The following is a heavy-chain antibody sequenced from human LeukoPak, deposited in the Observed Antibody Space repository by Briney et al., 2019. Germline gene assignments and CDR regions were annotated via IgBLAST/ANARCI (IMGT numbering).Heavy chain of an antibody. V-gene: IGHV4-59*11. Sequence: SETLSLTCTVSVGSISSHYWSWMRQPPGKGLELIGYIYYSGSTNYNPSLKSRVTISVDTSKTQFSLKLSSVTAADTAVYYCARGSRGVYWFDPWGQGTLVTISS. D-gene: IGHD5/OR15-5a*01. CDR3: ARGSRGVYWFDP. J-gene: IGHJ5*02. CDR2: IYYSGST. CDR1: VGSISSHY.